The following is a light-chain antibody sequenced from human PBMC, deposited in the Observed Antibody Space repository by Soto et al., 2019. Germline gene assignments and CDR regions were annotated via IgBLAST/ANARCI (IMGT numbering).Light chain of an antibody. Sequence: SYELTQPPSVSLAPGETARVTCGGNNIGSKSVHWYQQKPGQAPVPVIYSENDRPSGIPERFSASKSDNTATLTISKVEAGDEADYYCQVWDSSSAHYVFGAGTKLTVL. CDR2: SEN. J-gene: IGLJ1*01. CDR1: NIGSKS. V-gene: IGLV3-21*04. CDR3: QVWDSSSAHYV.